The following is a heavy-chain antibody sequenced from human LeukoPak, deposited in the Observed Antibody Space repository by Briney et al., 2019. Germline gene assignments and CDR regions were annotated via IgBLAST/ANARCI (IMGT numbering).Heavy chain of an antibody. D-gene: IGHD6-13*01. V-gene: IGHV4-59*01. Sequence: PSETLSLTCTVSGGSISSYYWSWIRQPPGKGLEWVGYIYYSGSTNYNPSLKSGVTISVDTSKNQFSLKLSSVTAADTAVYYCARHSAHSSTNDAFDIWGQGTMVTVSS. CDR2: IYYSGST. CDR1: GGSISSYY. J-gene: IGHJ3*02. CDR3: ARHSAHSSTNDAFDI.